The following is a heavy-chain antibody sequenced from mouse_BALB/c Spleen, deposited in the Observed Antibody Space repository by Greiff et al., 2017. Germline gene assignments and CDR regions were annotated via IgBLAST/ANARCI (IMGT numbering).Heavy chain of an antibody. CDR3: ARHEGYFDY. CDR1: GFTFSSYT. Sequence: EVQLVESGGGLVQPGGSLKLSCAASGFTFSSYTMSWVRQTPEKRLEWVAYISNGGGSTYYPDTVKGRFTISRDNAKNTLYLQMSSLKSEDTAMYYCARHEGYFDYWGQGTTLTVSS. CDR2: ISNGGGST. J-gene: IGHJ2*01. V-gene: IGHV5-12-2*01.